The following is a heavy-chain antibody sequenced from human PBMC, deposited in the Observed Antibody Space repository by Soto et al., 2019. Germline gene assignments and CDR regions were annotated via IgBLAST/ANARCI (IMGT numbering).Heavy chain of an antibody. CDR3: ARDVRASGEMFDY. Sequence: GGSLRLSCAASGFTFTNYGLSWVRQAPGKGLDWVATVSGDASNTHYADSVKGRFTISRDNSKSILFLQMKSLRVEDTAIYYCARDVRASGEMFDYWGQGTQVTSPQ. V-gene: IGHV3-23*01. CDR1: GFTFTNYG. CDR2: VSGDASNT. D-gene: IGHD4-17*01. J-gene: IGHJ4*02.